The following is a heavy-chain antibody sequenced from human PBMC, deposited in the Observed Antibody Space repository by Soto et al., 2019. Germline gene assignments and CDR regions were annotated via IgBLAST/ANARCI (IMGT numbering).Heavy chain of an antibody. Sequence: EVQLVESGGGLVKPGGSLRLSCAASGFTFSSYSMNWVRQAPGKGLEWVSSITSSSSYIWYADSVKGRFTISRDNAKSSLNMQMSGLRVEDTAVYYCGRPFGQVYGSGSFDCGMDVWGQGTTVTVSS. CDR1: GFTFSSYS. CDR3: GRPFGQVYGSGSFDCGMDV. V-gene: IGHV3-21*01. CDR2: ITSSSSYI. D-gene: IGHD3-10*01. J-gene: IGHJ6*02.